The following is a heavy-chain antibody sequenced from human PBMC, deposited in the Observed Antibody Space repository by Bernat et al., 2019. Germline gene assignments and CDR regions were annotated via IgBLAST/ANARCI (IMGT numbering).Heavy chain of an antibody. CDR1: GFTFSSYS. Sequence: EVQLVGSGGGLVQPGGSLRLSCAASGFTFSSYSMNWVRQAPGKGLEWVSYISSSGSTIYYADSVKGRFTISRDNAKNSLYLQMNSLRAEDTAVDYCASGGNSGSRRFDYWGQGTLVTVSS. J-gene: IGHJ4*02. CDR3: ASGGNSGSRRFDY. D-gene: IGHD1-26*01. CDR2: ISSSGSTI. V-gene: IGHV3-48*01.